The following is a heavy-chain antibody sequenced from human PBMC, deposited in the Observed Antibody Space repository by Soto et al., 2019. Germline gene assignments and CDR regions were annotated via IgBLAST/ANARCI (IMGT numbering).Heavy chain of an antibody. D-gene: IGHD3-10*01. J-gene: IGHJ3*02. CDR2: TFPGDSET. CDR1: GYSFSSYW. CDR3: ARQVYYYGDSGHPDAFDI. V-gene: IGHV5-51*01. Sequence: EVQLGQSGAEVKKSGESLKISCKGSGYSFSSYWIGWVRQMPGKGLEWMEITFPGDSETRYSPSFQGQVIISADKSSSTAYLQWASLKASDSAMYFCARQVYYYGDSGHPDAFDIWGLGTLVTVSS.